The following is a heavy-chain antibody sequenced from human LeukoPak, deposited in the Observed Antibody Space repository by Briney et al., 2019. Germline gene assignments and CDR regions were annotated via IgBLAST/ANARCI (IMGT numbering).Heavy chain of an antibody. J-gene: IGHJ4*02. V-gene: IGHV4-39*07. D-gene: IGHD6-13*01. Sequence: PSETLSLTCSVSGGSVSRSTYYWGWVRQPPGTGLGWIGSTYYSGTTYYNPSLKGRVIISVDTSTNQFSLKLNSVTAADTAVYYCVREGHGTPDYWGQGTLVTVSS. CDR2: TYYSGTT. CDR3: VREGHGTPDY. CDR1: GGSVSRSTYY.